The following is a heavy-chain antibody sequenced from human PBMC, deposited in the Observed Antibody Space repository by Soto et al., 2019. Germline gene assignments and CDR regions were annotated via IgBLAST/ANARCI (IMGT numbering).Heavy chain of an antibody. CDR1: GFSLSTSGVG. CDR2: IYWDDDK. V-gene: IGHV2-5*02. D-gene: IGHD1-7*01. Sequence: SGPTVVNPTQTLTLTCTFSGFSLSTSGVGVGWIRQPPGKALEWLALIYWDDDKRYSPSLKSRLTITKDTSKNQVVLTMTNMDPVDTATYYCAHSPAGLRELIEDWFDPWGQGTLVTVSS. J-gene: IGHJ5*02. CDR3: AHSPAGLRELIEDWFDP.